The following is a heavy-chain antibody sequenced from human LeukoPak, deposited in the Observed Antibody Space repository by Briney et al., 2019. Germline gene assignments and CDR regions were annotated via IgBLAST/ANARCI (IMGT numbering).Heavy chain of an antibody. CDR2: INPNSGGT. Sequence: PRASVKVSCKASGYTFTGYYMHWVRQAPGQGLEWMGWINPNSGGTNYAQKFQGRVTMTRDTSISTAYMELSRLRSDDTAVYYCARRSFPYSSGWFPHAFDIWGQGTMVTVSS. J-gene: IGHJ3*02. V-gene: IGHV1-2*02. D-gene: IGHD6-19*01. CDR3: ARRSFPYSSGWFPHAFDI. CDR1: GYTFTGYY.